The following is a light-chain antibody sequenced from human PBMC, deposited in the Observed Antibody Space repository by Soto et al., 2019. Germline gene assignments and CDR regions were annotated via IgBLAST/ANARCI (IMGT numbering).Light chain of an antibody. Sequence: DIVMTQSPDSLAVSLGERATINCKSSQTILYSSNNKNYLAWYQQKPGQPPKLLFYWASTRESGVPDRFSGSGSWTDFTLSSSGLQAEDVAVYYCQQYAGTPYTFGQGTKLEIK. V-gene: IGKV4-1*01. CDR1: QTILYSSNNKNY. J-gene: IGKJ2*01. CDR2: WAS. CDR3: QQYAGTPYT.